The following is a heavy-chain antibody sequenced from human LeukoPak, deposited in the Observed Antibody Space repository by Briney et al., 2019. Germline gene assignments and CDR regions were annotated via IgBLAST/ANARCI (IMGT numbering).Heavy chain of an antibody. J-gene: IGHJ4*02. V-gene: IGHV3-43*01. CDR3: AKVRAAFLTAYETYFDY. Sequence: GGSLRLSCAASGFTFDDYAMHWVRQAPGKGLEWVSLISWDGGSTYYADSVKGRFTISRDNNKKSLYLQMNSLRTEDTALYYCAKVRAAFLTAYETYFDYWGQGTLVAVSS. D-gene: IGHD3-9*01. CDR2: ISWDGGST. CDR1: GFTFDDYA.